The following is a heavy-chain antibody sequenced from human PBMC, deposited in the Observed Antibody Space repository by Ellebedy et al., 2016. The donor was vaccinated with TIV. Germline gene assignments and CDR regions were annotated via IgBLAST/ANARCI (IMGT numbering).Heavy chain of an antibody. J-gene: IGHJ4*02. CDR1: GGSIRSYY. D-gene: IGHD5-18*01. V-gene: IGHV4-4*07. CDR2: IYISGST. Sequence: SETPSLTCTVSGGSIRSYYWSWIRQPAGKGLEWIGRIYISGSTNYNPSLKSRVPMSVDTSKSHFSLKLSSVTAADTAVYYCASHTAMATGFDYWGQGTLVIVSS. CDR3: ASHTAMATGFDY.